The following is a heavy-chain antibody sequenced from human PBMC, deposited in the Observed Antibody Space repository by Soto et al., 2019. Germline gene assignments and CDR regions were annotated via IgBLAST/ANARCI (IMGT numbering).Heavy chain of an antibody. Sequence: EVQLLESGGGLVQPGGSLRLSCAASGFTFSSYAMRWVRQAPVKGLEWVSAISGNGGSTYYADSVKGRFTISRDNSKNTLYLQMNSLRAEDTAVYYCASRGSGSYYDYWGQGTLVSVSS. CDR2: ISGNGGST. J-gene: IGHJ4*02. V-gene: IGHV3-23*01. CDR3: ASRGSGSYYDY. D-gene: IGHD1-26*01. CDR1: GFTFSSYA.